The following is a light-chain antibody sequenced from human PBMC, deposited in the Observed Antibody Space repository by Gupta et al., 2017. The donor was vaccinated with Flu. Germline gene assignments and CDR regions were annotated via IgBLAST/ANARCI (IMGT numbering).Light chain of an antibody. CDR3: QQDNTYWT. J-gene: IGKJ1*01. V-gene: IGKV1-5*03. CDR2: KAS. Sequence: SPSTLSASIGDRVTITCRASQSINSWLAWYQQKPGKAPKLLIHKASSLESGVPSRFSGSGSGTEFTLTISSLQPDDLATYYCQQDNTYWTFGQGTKVEIK. CDR1: QSINSW.